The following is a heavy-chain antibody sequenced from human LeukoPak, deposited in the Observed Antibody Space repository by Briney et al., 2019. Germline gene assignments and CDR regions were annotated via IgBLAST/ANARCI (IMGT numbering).Heavy chain of an antibody. D-gene: IGHD3-22*01. Sequence: PSETLSLTCTVSGGSISSSSYYWGWIRQPPGKGLEWIGSIYYSGSTYYNPSLKSRVTISVDTSKNQFSLKLSSVTAADTAVYYCARWYDSSGYYFDVHLDPDDAFDIWGQGTMVTVSS. CDR1: GGSISSSSYY. CDR2: IYYSGST. V-gene: IGHV4-39*01. CDR3: ARWYDSSGYYFDVHLDPDDAFDI. J-gene: IGHJ3*02.